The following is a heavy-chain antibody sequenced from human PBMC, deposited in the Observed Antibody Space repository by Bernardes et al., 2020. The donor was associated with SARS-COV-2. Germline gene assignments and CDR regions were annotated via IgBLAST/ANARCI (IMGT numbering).Heavy chain of an antibody. CDR2: INANSGGT. CDR1: GYTFTGYY. CDR3: ARGYGDYEDIYYYYYGMDV. D-gene: IGHD4-17*01. Sequence: ASVKVSCKASGYTFTGYYMHWVRQAPGQGLEWMGWINANSGGTNYAQKFQGRVTMTRDTSISTAYMELSRLRSDDTAVYYCARGYGDYEDIYYYYYGMDVWGQGTTVTVSS. V-gene: IGHV1-2*02. J-gene: IGHJ6*02.